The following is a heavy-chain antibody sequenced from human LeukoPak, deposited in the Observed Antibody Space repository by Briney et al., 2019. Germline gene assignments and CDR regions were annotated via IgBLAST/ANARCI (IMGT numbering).Heavy chain of an antibody. Sequence: PGRSLTLSCAASGFTFSSYAIHWVRQAPGKGPEWVAVISYDGRDKHHADSVKGRFTISRDNSKNTLYLQMNSLRAEDTAVYYCARMAAGGDYWGQGTLVTVSS. D-gene: IGHD6-13*01. CDR1: GFTFSSYA. J-gene: IGHJ4*02. V-gene: IGHV3-30*04. CDR2: ISYDGRDK. CDR3: ARMAAGGDY.